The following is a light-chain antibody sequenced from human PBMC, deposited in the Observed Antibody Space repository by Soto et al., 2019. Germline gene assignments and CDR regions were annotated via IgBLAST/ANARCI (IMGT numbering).Light chain of an antibody. CDR2: DAS. J-gene: IGKJ1*01. CDR3: QQYQNLWT. CDR1: QSLSSD. Sequence: EIVFTQSPATLSLSPGERAALSCRARQSLSSDLAWYRQNPGQAPRILIYDASNRATGIPARFSGSGSGTDFTLIISSLEPEDFALYYCQQYQNLWTFGQGTKVDI. V-gene: IGKV3-11*01.